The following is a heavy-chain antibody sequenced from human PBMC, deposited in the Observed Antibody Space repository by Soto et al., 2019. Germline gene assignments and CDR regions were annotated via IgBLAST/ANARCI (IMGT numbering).Heavy chain of an antibody. V-gene: IGHV1-18*01. CDR3: ANDLPPVDY. CDR1: GYTFTSYH. D-gene: IGHD3-3*01. CDR2: ISAYNGNT. J-gene: IGHJ4*02. Sequence: QVQLVQSGAEVKKPGASVKVSCKASGYTFTSYHITWVRQAPGQGLEWMGWISAYNGNTNYAQKLQGRVTMTTATSACTAYMELRTLRPDVTAVYSCANDLPPVDYGGKGTLVTVSS.